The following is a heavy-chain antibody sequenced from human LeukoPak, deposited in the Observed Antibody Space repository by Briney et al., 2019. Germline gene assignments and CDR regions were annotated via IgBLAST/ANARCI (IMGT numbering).Heavy chain of an antibody. D-gene: IGHD2/OR15-2a*01. V-gene: IGHV3-23*01. J-gene: IGHJ4*02. CDR2: ICGSGAGT. CDR3: AKDRSFGTWLSDY. Sequence: GGSLRLSCRASVHTFSDYAMTWVRGSPEVAGEWFSPICGSGAGTYYADSVKGRFTISRDNSKNTLFLQMNSLRAEDTAVYYCAKDRSFGTWLSDYWGQGTLVTVSS. CDR1: VHTFSDYA.